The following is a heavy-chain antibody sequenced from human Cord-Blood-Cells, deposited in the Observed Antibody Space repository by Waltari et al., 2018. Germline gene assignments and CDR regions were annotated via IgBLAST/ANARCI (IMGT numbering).Heavy chain of an antibody. CDR3: AGGSYFHY. J-gene: IGHJ4*02. V-gene: IGHV3-30-3*01. CDR1: GFTFSSYA. Sequence: QVQLVESGGGVVQPGRSLRLSCAASGFTFSSYAMHWVGQAPGKGLEWVAVISYDGSNKYYADSVKGRFTISRDNSKNTLYLQMNSLRAEDTAVYYCAGGSYFHYWGQGTLVTVSS. D-gene: IGHD1-26*01. CDR2: ISYDGSNK.